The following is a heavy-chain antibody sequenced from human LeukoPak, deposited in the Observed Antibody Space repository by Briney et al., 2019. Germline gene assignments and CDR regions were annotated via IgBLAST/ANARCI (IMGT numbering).Heavy chain of an antibody. Sequence: AGGSLRLSCAASGFTVSSNYMSWVRQAPGKGLEWVSVIYSGGSTYYADSVKGRFTISRDNSKNTLYLQMNSLRAEDTAVYYCASRGIAVAGTIEDYWGQGTLVTVSS. J-gene: IGHJ4*02. V-gene: IGHV3-53*01. D-gene: IGHD6-19*01. CDR3: ASRGIAVAGTIEDY. CDR1: GFTVSSNY. CDR2: IYSGGST.